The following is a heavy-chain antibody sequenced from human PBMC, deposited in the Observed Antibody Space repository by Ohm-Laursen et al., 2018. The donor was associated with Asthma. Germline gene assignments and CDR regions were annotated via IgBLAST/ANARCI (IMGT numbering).Heavy chain of an antibody. J-gene: IGHJ4*02. CDR1: GGSVSSGSYY. V-gene: IGHV4-61*01. D-gene: IGHD2-21*01. CDR3: ARVYSSFTTYYFDY. Sequence: GTPSLTCTVSGGSVSSGSYYWSWIRQPPGKGLEWIGYIYYSGSTNYNPSLKSRVTISVDTSKNQFSLKLSSVTAADTAVYYCARVYSSFTTYYFDYWGQGTLVTVSS. CDR2: IYYSGST.